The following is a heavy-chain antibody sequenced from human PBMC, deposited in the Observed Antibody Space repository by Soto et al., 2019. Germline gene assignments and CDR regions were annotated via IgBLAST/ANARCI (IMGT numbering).Heavy chain of an antibody. J-gene: IGHJ4*02. D-gene: IGHD2-21*02. CDR3: AAEALCGADCYFFEY. Sequence: GGSLRLSCAASGFNLTNYEMNWVRQVPGKGLEWISKIRGSSNNIYYADSVKGRFTISRDNANNLLFLQMNSLRAEDTAFYYCAAEALCGADCYFFEYWGQGTLVTVSS. CDR2: IRGSSNNI. V-gene: IGHV3-48*03. CDR1: GFNLTNYE.